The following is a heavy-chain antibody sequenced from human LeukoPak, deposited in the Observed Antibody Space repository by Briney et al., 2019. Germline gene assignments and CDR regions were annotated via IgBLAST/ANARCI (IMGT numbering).Heavy chain of an antibody. D-gene: IGHD3-22*01. J-gene: IGHJ1*01. CDR1: GFTFSSYG. CDR2: VSSTSRFI. CDR3: ARDLRGYPY. Sequence: GGSLRLSCAASGFTFSSYGMNWVRQAPGKGLEWVSFVSSTSRFISYADSVKGRFTISRDNAKNSPYLQMTSLRAEDTAVYYCARDLRGYPYWGQGTLVTVSS. V-gene: IGHV3-21*01.